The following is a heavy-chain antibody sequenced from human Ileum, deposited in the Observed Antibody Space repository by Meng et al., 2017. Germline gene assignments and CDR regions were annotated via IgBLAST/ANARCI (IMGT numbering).Heavy chain of an antibody. D-gene: IGHD2-2*01. CDR1: VGSISSSTW. J-gene: IGHJ5*01. Sequence: QGQLQRSGPGLGKPSGTLSLTRAGSVGSISSSTWWTWVRQAPGKGLEWIGEIYHSGSPNYNPSLKSRVTISVDKSQNQFSLKLNSVTAADTAVYYCARVVGGPASMSGWFDPWGQGTLVTVSS. V-gene: IGHV4-4*02. CDR2: IYHSGSP. CDR3: ARVVGGPASMSGWFDP.